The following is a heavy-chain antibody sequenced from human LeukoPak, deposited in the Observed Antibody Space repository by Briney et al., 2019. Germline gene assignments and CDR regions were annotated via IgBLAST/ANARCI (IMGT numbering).Heavy chain of an antibody. CDR2: MNPNSGNT. CDR3: ARAGTDSSGYYFPTDY. CDR1: GYTFPSYD. J-gene: IGHJ4*02. V-gene: IGHV1-8*01. Sequence: GASVKVSCKASGYTFPSYDINWVRQATGQGLEWMGWMNPNSGNTGYAQKFQGRVTMTRNTSISTAYMELSSLRSEDTAVYYCARAGTDSSGYYFPTDYWGQGTLVTVSS. D-gene: IGHD3-22*01.